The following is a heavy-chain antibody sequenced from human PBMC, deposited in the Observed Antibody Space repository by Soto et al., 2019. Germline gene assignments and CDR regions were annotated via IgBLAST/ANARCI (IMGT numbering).Heavy chain of an antibody. CDR3: ASGLNYYASGRNGMDV. J-gene: IGHJ6*02. D-gene: IGHD3-10*01. V-gene: IGHV4-4*02. Sequence: QVQLQESGPGLVKPSGTLSLTCAVSGGSINSNNWWNWVRQPPGKGLEWIGKIYHSGNTNYNPSLKSRVTISVDKSTHHFSLNLSSLTAADTAVYYCASGLNYYASGRNGMDVWGQGTTVTVSS. CDR2: IYHSGNT. CDR1: GGSINSNNW.